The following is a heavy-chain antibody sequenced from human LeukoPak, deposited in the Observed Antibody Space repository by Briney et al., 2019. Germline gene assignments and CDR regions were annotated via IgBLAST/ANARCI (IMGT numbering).Heavy chain of an antibody. V-gene: IGHV1-2*04. CDR2: INPNSGGT. CDR1: GYTFTGYY. D-gene: IGHD5-18*01. J-gene: IGHJ5*02. Sequence: ASVKVSCKASGYTFTGYYMHWVRQAPGQGLEWMGWINPNSGGTNYAQKFQGWVTMTRDTSISTAYMELSRLRSDGTAVYYCARARRADGYFSWFDPWGQGTLVTVSS. CDR3: ARARRADGYFSWFDP.